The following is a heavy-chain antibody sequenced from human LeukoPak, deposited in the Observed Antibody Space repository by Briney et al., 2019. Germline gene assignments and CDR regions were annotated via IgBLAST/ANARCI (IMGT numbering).Heavy chain of an antibody. CDR1: GFTFSSSG. CDR2: ISYDGSNK. D-gene: IGHD2-15*01. J-gene: IGHJ4*02. Sequence: GGSLRLSCAASGFTFSSSGMHWVRQAPGRGLEWVAVISYDGSNKYYADSVKGRFTISRDNSKNTLYLQMNSLRAEDTAVYYCAKAGGPFPGYCSGGSCYGEYYFDYWGQGTLVTVSS. CDR3: AKAGGPFPGYCSGGSCYGEYYFDY. V-gene: IGHV3-30*18.